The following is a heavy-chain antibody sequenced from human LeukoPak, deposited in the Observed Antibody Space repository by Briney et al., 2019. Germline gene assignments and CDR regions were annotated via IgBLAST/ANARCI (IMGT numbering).Heavy chain of an antibody. J-gene: IGHJ4*02. CDR3: AKISSFGTGASGSYHY. V-gene: IGHV3-30*18. CDR1: GFTFSSYG. Sequence: GGSLRLSCAASGFTFSSYGMHWVRQAPGKGLEWVAVISYDGSNKYYADSVKGRFTISRDNSKNTLYLQMNSLRAEDTAVYYCAKISSFGTGASGSYHYWGQGTLVTVSS. CDR2: ISYDGSNK. D-gene: IGHD1-26*01.